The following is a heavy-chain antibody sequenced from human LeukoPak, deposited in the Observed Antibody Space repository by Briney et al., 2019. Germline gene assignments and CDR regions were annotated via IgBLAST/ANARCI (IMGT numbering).Heavy chain of an antibody. V-gene: IGHV3-21*01. J-gene: IGHJ4*02. CDR3: ARGAAVADYYFDY. Sequence: PGGSLILSCAASGFSFSNYWMTWVRQAPGKGLEWVSSISSSSSYIYYADSVKGRFTISRDNAKNSLYLQMNSLRAEDTAVYYCARGAAVADYYFDYWGQGTLVTVSS. CDR2: ISSSSSYI. CDR1: GFSFSNYW. D-gene: IGHD6-19*01.